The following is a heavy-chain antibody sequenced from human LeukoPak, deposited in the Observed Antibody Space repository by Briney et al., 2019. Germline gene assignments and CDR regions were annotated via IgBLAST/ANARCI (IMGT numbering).Heavy chain of an antibody. D-gene: IGHD6-19*01. CDR3: ARVEAVAGTAYFRH. CDR2: ISGYNGNT. J-gene: IGHJ1*01. Sequence: ASVKVSCKASGYTFTSYGISWVRQAPGQGLEWMGWISGYNGNTNYAQKLQGRVTMTTDTSTSTAYMEVRSLRSDDTAVYYCARVEAVAGTAYFRHWGQGTLVIVSS. CDR1: GYTFTSYG. V-gene: IGHV1-18*01.